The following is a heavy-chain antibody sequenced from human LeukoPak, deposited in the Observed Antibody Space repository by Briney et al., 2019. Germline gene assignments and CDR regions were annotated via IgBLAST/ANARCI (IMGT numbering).Heavy chain of an antibody. CDR3: VREYSSSSGRAFDI. V-gene: IGHV3-74*01. Sequence: PGDSLRLSCAASGFTFSSYWMHWVRQAPGKGLVWVSRISTDGSSTNSADSVKGRFTISRGNAKNTLYLQMNSLRAEDTAVYYCVREYSSSSGRAFDIWGQGTMVTVSP. CDR1: GFTFSSYW. J-gene: IGHJ3*02. CDR2: ISTDGSST. D-gene: IGHD6-6*01.